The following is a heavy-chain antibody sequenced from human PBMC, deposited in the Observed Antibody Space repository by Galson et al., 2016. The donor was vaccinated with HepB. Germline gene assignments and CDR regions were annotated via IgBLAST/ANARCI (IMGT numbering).Heavy chain of an antibody. V-gene: IGHV3-9*01. Sequence: SLRLSCAASGFTFSNAWMSWVRQAPGKGLEWVSGTSWNSGSIGYADSVKGRFTISRDNDKNSLHLQMNILRAEDTALYYCARGRGSNWRDAFDIWGQGTMVTVSS. CDR3: ARGRGSNWRDAFDI. J-gene: IGHJ3*02. CDR2: TSWNSGSI. CDR1: GFTFSNAW. D-gene: IGHD6-13*01.